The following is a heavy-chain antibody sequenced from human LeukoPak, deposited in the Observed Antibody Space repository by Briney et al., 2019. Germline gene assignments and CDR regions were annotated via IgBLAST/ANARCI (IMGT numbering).Heavy chain of an antibody. CDR1: GGSFSGYY. CDR2: INHSGST. V-gene: IGHV4-34*01. CDR3: ARRGFGYMDV. Sequence: SETLSLTCAVYGGSFSGYYWSWIRQPPGKGLEWIGEINHSGSTNYNPSLKSRVTISVDTSKNQSSLKLSSVTAADTAVYYCARRGFGYMDVWGKGTTVTVSS. D-gene: IGHD5-12*01. J-gene: IGHJ6*03.